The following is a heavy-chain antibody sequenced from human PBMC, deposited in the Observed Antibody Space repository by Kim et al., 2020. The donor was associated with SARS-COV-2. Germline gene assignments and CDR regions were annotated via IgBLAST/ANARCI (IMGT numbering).Heavy chain of an antibody. Sequence: SVKVSCKASGGTFSSYAISWVRQAPGQGLEWMGGIIPIFGTANYAQKFQGRVTITADESTSTAYMELSSLRSEDTAVYYCARSPGVTAIPPLWYFDLWGRGTLVTVSS. J-gene: IGHJ2*01. D-gene: IGHD2-21*02. CDR1: GGTFSSYA. V-gene: IGHV1-69*13. CDR3: ARSPGVTAIPPLWYFDL. CDR2: IIPIFGTA.